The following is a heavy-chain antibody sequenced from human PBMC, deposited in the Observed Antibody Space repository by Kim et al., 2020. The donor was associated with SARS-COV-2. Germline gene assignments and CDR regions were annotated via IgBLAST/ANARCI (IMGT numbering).Heavy chain of an antibody. V-gene: IGHV1-3*01. D-gene: IGHD6-19*01. CDR3: ARDLIRVAVAGLFDY. J-gene: IGHJ4*02. Sequence: HKFQGRVTHTRDTSASPAYMELSSLRSEDTAVYYCARDLIRVAVAGLFDYWGQGTLVTVSS.